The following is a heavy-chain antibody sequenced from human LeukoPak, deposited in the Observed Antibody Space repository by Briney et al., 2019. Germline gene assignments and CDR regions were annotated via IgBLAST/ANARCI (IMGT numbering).Heavy chain of an antibody. CDR3: ASAKPSRWLREYYFDY. D-gene: IGHD5-12*01. CDR1: GGSISSYY. CDR2: IYTSGST. V-gene: IGHV4-4*07. J-gene: IGHJ4*02. Sequence: SETLSLTCTVSGGSISSYYWSWIRQPAGKGLEWIGRIYTSGSTNYNPSLKSRVTMSVDTSKNQFSLKLSSVTAADTAVYYCASAKPSRWLREYYFDYWGQGTLVTVSS.